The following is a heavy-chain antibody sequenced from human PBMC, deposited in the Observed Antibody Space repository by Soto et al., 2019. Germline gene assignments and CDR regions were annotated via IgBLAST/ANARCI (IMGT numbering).Heavy chain of an antibody. CDR2: ISTSGGSK. Sequence: EVQLVESGGGLVEPGGSLRLSCAPSGFTFGAYTMNWVRQAPGKGLEWVSSISTSGGSKYYADSVKGRFTISRDHARNSLSLQLNSLRAEDTAVYYCARGEHNFDYWGQGTLDTVS. V-gene: IGHV3-21*01. CDR3: ARGEHNFDY. J-gene: IGHJ4*02. CDR1: GFTFGAYT.